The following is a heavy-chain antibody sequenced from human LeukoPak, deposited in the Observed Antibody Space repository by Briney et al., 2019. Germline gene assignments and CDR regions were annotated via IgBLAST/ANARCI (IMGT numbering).Heavy chain of an antibody. CDR1: GYTFTDYY. CDR2: INPNSGGT. D-gene: IGHD3-10*01. Sequence: ASVKVSCKASGYTFTDYYMHWVRQAPGQGLEWMGWINPNSGGTIYAQNFQGRVTMTRDTSISTAYMELSRLRSDDTAVYYRARDLSYFGSGSYYFDYWGQGTLVTVSS. J-gene: IGHJ4*02. V-gene: IGHV1-2*02. CDR3: ARDLSYFGSGSYYFDY.